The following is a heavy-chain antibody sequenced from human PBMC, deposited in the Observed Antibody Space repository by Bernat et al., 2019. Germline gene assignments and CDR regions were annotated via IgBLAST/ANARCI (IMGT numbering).Heavy chain of an antibody. CDR1: DDSISSSNYY. V-gene: IGHV4-39*01. CDR3: ARSKTVAAAPPYFDF. J-gene: IGHJ4*02. D-gene: IGHD6-19*01. Sequence: QLQLQESGPGLVKPSETLSLTCTVSDDSISSSNYYWGWIRQPPGKGLDWIASINYSGTSFYNPSLRSRVTISVATSKNQFSLRLNSVTAADTAVYYCARSKTVAAAPPYFDFWGQGTLVTVSS. CDR2: INYSGTS.